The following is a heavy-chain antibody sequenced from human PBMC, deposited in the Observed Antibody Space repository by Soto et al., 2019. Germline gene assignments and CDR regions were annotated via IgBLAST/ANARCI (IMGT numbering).Heavy chain of an antibody. CDR3: ARTELGTYDFLSGYHRGTVPDY. J-gene: IGHJ4*02. Sequence: KASESVSRTSAAYGGSISSSHWWSWVRQPPGKGLGWVGEIYHSGGTNYNPSLKSRVTISVDKSKNQFSLKLSSVTAADTAVYYCARTELGTYDFLSGYHRGTVPDYWGQVTLVTVPS. CDR1: GGSISSSHW. D-gene: IGHD3-3*01. V-gene: IGHV4-4*02. CDR2: IYHSGGT.